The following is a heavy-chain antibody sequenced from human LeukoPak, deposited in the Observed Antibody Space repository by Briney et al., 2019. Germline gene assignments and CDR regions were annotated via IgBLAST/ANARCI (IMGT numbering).Heavy chain of an antibody. CDR3: AKEGGSGSFIVYYYMDV. CDR1: GFTFSSYA. V-gene: IGHV3-23*01. D-gene: IGHD3-10*01. Sequence: GGPLRLSCAASGFTFSSYAMSWVRQAPGKGLEWVSAISGSGGSTYYADSVKGRFTISRDNSKNTLYLQMNSLRAEDTAVYYCAKEGGSGSFIVYYYMDVWGKGTTVTVSS. J-gene: IGHJ6*03. CDR2: ISGSGGST.